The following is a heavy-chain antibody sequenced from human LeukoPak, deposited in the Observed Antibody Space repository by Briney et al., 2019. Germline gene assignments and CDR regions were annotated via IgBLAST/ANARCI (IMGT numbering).Heavy chain of an antibody. D-gene: IGHD1-26*01. CDR3: TRHREYEDATSIYRTVNDY. J-gene: IGHJ4*02. V-gene: IGHV4-39*01. CDR1: GGSINSGNFY. Sequence: PSETLSLTCTVSGGSINSGNFYWGWIRQSPGKGLEWIGSIVHSEATRFSPSLKGRVTISIDKSKNQFSLKMSSVTAADTAVYYCTRHREYEDATSIYRTVNDYWGQGTLVIVSS. CDR2: IVHSEAT.